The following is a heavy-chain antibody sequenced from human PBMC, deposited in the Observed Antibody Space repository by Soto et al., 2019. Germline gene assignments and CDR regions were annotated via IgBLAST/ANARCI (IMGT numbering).Heavy chain of an antibody. CDR3: GRYCSGGRCHILDYYGIDV. CDR2: IIPVFGTT. V-gene: IGHV1-69*13. J-gene: IGHJ6*02. D-gene: IGHD2-15*01. CDR1: GGTFRNYG. Sequence: GASVKVSCKASGGTFRNYGIGWVRQAPGQGLEWMGGIIPVFGTTNYAQKFQGRVTITADESTSTAYIEVRSLRSEETAMFYCGRYCSGGRCHILDYYGIDVWVQGTTVTVSS.